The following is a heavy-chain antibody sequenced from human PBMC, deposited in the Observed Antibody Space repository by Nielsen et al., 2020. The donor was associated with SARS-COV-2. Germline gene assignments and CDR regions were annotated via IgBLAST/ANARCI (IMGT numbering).Heavy chain of an antibody. CDR2: ISGTTTYI. D-gene: IGHD1-1*01. Sequence: GESLKISCAASGFTFSGYDMNWVRQAPGQGLEWVASISGTTTYIYYADSLKGRFTTSRDNAKNTLYLQMNSLRAEDTAVYFCTNWNDGYWGQGTPVTVSS. J-gene: IGHJ4*02. CDR3: TNWNDGY. V-gene: IGHV3-21*01. CDR1: GFTFSGYD.